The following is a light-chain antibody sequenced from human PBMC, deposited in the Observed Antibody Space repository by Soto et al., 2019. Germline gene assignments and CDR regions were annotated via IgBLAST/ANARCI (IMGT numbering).Light chain of an antibody. J-gene: IGLJ2*01. CDR2: SIN. CDR3: AAWDDSLIGVV. CDR1: TSNIGSNT. Sequence: QSVLTQPPSASGTPGLRVTISCSGGTSNIGSNTVNWYQQLPGTAPKLLIYSINQRPSGVPDRFSGSKSGTSASLAISGLQSEDEADYYCAAWDDSLIGVVFGGGTKLTVL. V-gene: IGLV1-44*01.